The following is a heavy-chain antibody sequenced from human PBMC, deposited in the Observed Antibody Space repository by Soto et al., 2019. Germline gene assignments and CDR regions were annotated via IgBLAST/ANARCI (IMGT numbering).Heavy chain of an antibody. D-gene: IGHD3-10*01. J-gene: IGHJ4*02. CDR3: ARDSYPYVSGSSPHY. V-gene: IGHV1-18*01. CDR1: GYTFTNYG. Sequence: GASVKVSCKASGYTFTNYGINWVRQAPGQGLEWMGWISAYNGNINYAQKFQGRVTMTTDISTSTAYMELRSLRSDDTAVYYCARDSYPYVSGSSPHYWGQGTLVTVSS. CDR2: ISAYNGNI.